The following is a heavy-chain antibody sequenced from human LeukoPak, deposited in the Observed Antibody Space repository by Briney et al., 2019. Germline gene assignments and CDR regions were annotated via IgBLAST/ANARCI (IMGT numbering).Heavy chain of an antibody. CDR3: ASVGGHCSGGSCYKHYYYYMDV. J-gene: IGHJ6*03. CDR2: INHRGST. Sequence: SETLSLTCAAYGGSFSGYYWSWIRQPPGKGLEWIGEINHRGSTNYNPSLKSRVTISVDTSKNQFSLKLSSVTAADTAVYYCASVGGHCSGGSCYKHYYYYMDVWGKGTTVTVSS. CDR1: GGSFSGYY. V-gene: IGHV4-34*01. D-gene: IGHD2-15*01.